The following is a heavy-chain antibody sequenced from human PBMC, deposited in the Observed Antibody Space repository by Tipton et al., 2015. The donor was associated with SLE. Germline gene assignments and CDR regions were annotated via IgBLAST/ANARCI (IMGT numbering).Heavy chain of an antibody. CDR1: GGSINTYY. V-gene: IGHV4-4*07. J-gene: IGHJ4*02. Sequence: TLSLTCTVSGGSINTYYWAWVRQHAGKGLEWIGRIYTGGNNKYNTSLESRVSLSVDTSRGQFFLEVRSVTAADTAVYYCVVCSPSSCSYFDYWGQGRLVTVSS. CDR3: VVCSPSSCSYFDY. D-gene: IGHD2-2*01. CDR2: IYTGGNN.